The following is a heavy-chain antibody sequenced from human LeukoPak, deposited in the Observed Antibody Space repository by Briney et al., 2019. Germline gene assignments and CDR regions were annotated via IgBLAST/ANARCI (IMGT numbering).Heavy chain of an antibody. CDR2: ISGSGGST. Sequence: GGSLRLSCAASGFTFGSYAINWVRQAPGKGLEWVSVISGSGGSTYYADSVKGRFTISRDNSKNTLYLQMNSLRAEDTAVYYCARKDIEVAGFDYWGQGTLVTVSS. D-gene: IGHD6-19*01. V-gene: IGHV3-23*01. CDR3: ARKDIEVAGFDY. J-gene: IGHJ4*02. CDR1: GFTFGSYA.